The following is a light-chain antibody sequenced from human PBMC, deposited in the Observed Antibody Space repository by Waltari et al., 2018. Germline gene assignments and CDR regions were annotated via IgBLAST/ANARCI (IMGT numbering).Light chain of an antibody. CDR2: GAS. CDR1: QSVSSNN. J-gene: IGKJ1*01. Sequence: EIVLTQSPGTLSLSPGERATLSCRASQSVSSNNLAWYQHKPGHAPRLLIYGASSRPTGIPDRFSGSGSGTDFTLTISRLEPGDFAMYYCQQYGSSPGTFGQGTKVEIK. CDR3: QQYGSSPGT. V-gene: IGKV3-20*01.